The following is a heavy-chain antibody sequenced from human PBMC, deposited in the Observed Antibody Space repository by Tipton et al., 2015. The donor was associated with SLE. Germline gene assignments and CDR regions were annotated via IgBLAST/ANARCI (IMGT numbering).Heavy chain of an antibody. J-gene: IGHJ3*02. D-gene: IGHD3-16*01. CDR1: DGSLSGYY. V-gene: IGHV4-34*01. CDR2: ISHDGGA. CDR3: ARSYDYLSGRGAFHT. Sequence: TLSLTCTVFDGSLSGYYWAWLRQSPGKGLEWIGEISHDGGANYNPSLESRGTISLETSKNQFSLRLSSVTAADTAVYYCARSYDYLSGRGAFHTWGQGTMVTVSS.